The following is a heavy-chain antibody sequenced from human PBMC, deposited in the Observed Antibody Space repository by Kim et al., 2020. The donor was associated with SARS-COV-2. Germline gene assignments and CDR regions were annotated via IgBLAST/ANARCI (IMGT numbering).Heavy chain of an antibody. Sequence: SETLSLTCTVSGGSISSYYWSWIRQPPGKGLEWIGYIYYSGSTNYNPSLKSRVTISVDTSKNQFSLKLSSVTAADTAVYYCARDIVVVVAATPQNYYYY. CDR1: GGSISSYY. CDR3: ARDIVVVVAATPQNYYYY. J-gene: IGHJ6*01. D-gene: IGHD2-15*01. CDR2: IYYSGST. V-gene: IGHV4-59*12.